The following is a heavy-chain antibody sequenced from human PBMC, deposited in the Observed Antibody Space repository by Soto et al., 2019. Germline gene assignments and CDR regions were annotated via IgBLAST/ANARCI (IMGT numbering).Heavy chain of an antibody. CDR3: AREGIEARIPSD. Sequence: QVQVVQSGAEVKKPGASVKVSCKASGYTFTGFFLHWVRQAPGQGLEWLGWNNPNTGGTNYAQDFKGRITMTRDTSISTAYLELTSLRSDDTAVYYCAREGIEARIPSDWGQGTLVTVSS. V-gene: IGHV1-2*02. CDR2: NNPNTGGT. CDR1: GYTFTGFF. J-gene: IGHJ4*02. D-gene: IGHD6-6*01.